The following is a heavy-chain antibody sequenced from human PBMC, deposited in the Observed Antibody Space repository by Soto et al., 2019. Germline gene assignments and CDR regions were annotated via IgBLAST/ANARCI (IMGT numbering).Heavy chain of an antibody. CDR3: ATDLSGCRLFDY. CDR2: FDPEDGET. J-gene: IGHJ4*02. V-gene: IGHV1-24*01. CDR1: GYTLTELS. D-gene: IGHD3-3*01. Sequence: GASVKVSCKVSGYTLTELSMHWVRQAPGKGLEWMGGFDPEDGETIYAQKFQGRVTMTEDTSTDTAYMELSSLRSEDTAVYYCATDLSGCRLFDYWGQGTLVTVSS.